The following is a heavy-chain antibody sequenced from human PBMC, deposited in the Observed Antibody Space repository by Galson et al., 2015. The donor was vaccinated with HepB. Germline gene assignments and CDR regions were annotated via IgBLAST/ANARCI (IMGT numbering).Heavy chain of an antibody. CDR2: ISSTSAYI. CDR1: GLTFGTYG. D-gene: IGHD1-26*01. CDR3: ARWGPPRYGGPAFYYYAMDV. J-gene: IGHJ6*02. Sequence: SLRLSCAVSGLTFGTYGLNWVRQAPGRGLEWVSSISSTSAYIYYADSVKGRFTISRDNAKTSLYLQMNSLRAEDTAVYYCARWGPPRYGGPAFYYYAMDVWGQGTTVTVSS. V-gene: IGHV3-21*01.